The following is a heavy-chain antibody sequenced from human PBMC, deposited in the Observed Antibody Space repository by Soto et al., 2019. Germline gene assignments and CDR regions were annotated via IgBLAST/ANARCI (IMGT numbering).Heavy chain of an antibody. J-gene: IGHJ4*02. CDR2: ISANDGGT. CDR3: AKAKNDYNWDNRPPFDY. Sequence: EVQLLESGGGVVKPGGSLRLSCEASGFTLRNYAMTWIRQAPGKGLEWVSLISANDGGTYYAESVKTRFTISTDQSRNTVYLQMDSLRADDTAIYYCAKAKNDYNWDNRPPFDYWGQGTLVTVSS. CDR1: GFTLRNYA. D-gene: IGHD1-20*01. V-gene: IGHV3-23*01.